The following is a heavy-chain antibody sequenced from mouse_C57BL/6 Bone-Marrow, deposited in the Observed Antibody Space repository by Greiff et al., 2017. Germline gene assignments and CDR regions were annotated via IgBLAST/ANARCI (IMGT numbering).Heavy chain of an antibody. D-gene: IGHD1-1*01. J-gene: IGHJ1*03. CDR2: IDPSNSYT. Sequence: QVQLQQPGAELVKPGASVKLSCKASGYTFTSYWMQWVKQRPGQGLEWIGEIDPSNSYTNYNQKFKGKATLTVDTSSSPAYMQLSSLPSEDSAVYYCARDYYGSRWYFDVWGTGTTVTVSS. CDR1: GYTFTSYW. CDR3: ARDYYGSRWYFDV. V-gene: IGHV1-50*01.